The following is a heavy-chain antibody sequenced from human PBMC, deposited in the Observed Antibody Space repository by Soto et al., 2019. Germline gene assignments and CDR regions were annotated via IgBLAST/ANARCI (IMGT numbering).Heavy chain of an antibody. J-gene: IGHJ4*02. V-gene: IGHV1-18*01. D-gene: IGHD3-22*01. Sequence: FPSYGISWVRQAPGQGLEWMGWISAYNGNTNYAQKLQGRVTMTTDTSTSTAYMELRSLRSDDTAVYYCARLGALDYDSSGYPDYWGQGTLVTVSS. CDR3: ARLGALDYDSSGYPDY. CDR2: ISAYNGNT. CDR1: FPSYG.